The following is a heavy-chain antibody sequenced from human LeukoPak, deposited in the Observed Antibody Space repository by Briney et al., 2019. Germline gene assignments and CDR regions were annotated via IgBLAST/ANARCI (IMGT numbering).Heavy chain of an antibody. Sequence: GGSLRLSCAASGFTFSSYSMNWVRQAPGKGLEWVSSISSSSSYIYYADSVKGRFTISRDNAKNSLYLQMNSLRAEDTAVYYCARVLGQWRVDYWGQGTLVTVSS. V-gene: IGHV3-21*01. D-gene: IGHD6-19*01. CDR1: GFTFSSYS. J-gene: IGHJ4*02. CDR3: ARVLGQWRVDY. CDR2: ISSSSSYI.